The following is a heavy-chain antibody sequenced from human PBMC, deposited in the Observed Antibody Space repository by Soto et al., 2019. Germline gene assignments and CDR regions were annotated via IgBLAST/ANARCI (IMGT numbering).Heavy chain of an antibody. J-gene: IGHJ6*02. CDR1: GGSISSGDYY. CDR2: IYYSGST. Sequence: SETLSLTCTVSGGSISSGDYYWSWIRQPPGKGLEWIGYIYYSGSTYYNPSLKSRVTISVDTSKNQFSLKLSSVTAADTAVYYCAREGSTSCGNPAIYYGMYVWGQGTTVTVSS. CDR3: AREGSTSCGNPAIYYGMYV. D-gene: IGHD2-21*01. V-gene: IGHV4-30-4*01.